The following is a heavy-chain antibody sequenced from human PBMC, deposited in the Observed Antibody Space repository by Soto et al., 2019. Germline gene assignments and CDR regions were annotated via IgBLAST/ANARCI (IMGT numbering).Heavy chain of an antibody. CDR1: GGSVNSGSYY. J-gene: IGHJ2*01. Sequence: SETLYLTSTVSGGSVNSGSYYWSWIRQPPGKGLEWIGYIYYSGSTNYNPSLKSRVTISVDTSKNQFSLKLSSVTAADTAVYYCARRVYGDYWYFDLWGRGTLVTVSS. CDR3: ARRVYGDYWYFDL. V-gene: IGHV4-61*01. CDR2: IYYSGST. D-gene: IGHD4-17*01.